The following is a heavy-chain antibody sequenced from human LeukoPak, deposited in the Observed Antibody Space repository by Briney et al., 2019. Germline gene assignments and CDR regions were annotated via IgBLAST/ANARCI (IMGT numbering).Heavy chain of an antibody. D-gene: IGHD1-14*01. J-gene: IGHJ6*04. CDR3: ARGSIGFGRYYGMDV. V-gene: IGHV4-34*01. Sequence: SETLSLTCAVYGGSFSGYYWSWIRQPPGKGLGWIGEINHSGSTNYNPSLKSRVTISVDTSKNQFSLKLSSVTAADTAVYYCARGSIGFGRYYGMDVWGKGTTVTVSS. CDR2: INHSGST. CDR1: GGSFSGYY.